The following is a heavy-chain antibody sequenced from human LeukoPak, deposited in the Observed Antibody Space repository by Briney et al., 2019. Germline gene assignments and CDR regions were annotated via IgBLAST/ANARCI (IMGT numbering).Heavy chain of an antibody. CDR1: GFTFINYA. D-gene: IGHD3-22*01. CDR3: AKVSSDYYPSTSDY. Sequence: GGSLRLSCAASGFTFINYAMSWVRAAPGKGLEWVLAISGSGGNTYYADPVKGLFTISRDNSKNTLYLQVNLLRAEDTAIYYCAKVSSDYYPSTSDYWGQGTLVTVSS. V-gene: IGHV3-23*01. J-gene: IGHJ4*02. CDR2: ISGSGGNT.